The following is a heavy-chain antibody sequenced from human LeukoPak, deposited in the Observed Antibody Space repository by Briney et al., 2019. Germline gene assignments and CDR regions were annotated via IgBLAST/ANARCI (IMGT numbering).Heavy chain of an antibody. CDR1: GGSISSYY. D-gene: IGHD3-16*01. V-gene: IGHV4-4*07. Sequence: SETLSLTCTVSGGSISSYYWSWIRQPAGKGLEWIGRIYTSGSTNYNPSLKSRVTISVDTSKNQFSLNLTSVTAADTAVYYCARFTPQGYGWGGYNRFDPWGQGTLVTVSS. CDR3: ARFTPQGYGWGGYNRFDP. CDR2: IYTSGST. J-gene: IGHJ5*02.